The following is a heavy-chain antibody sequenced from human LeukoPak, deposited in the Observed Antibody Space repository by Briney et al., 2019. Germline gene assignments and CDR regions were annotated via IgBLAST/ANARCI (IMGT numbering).Heavy chain of an antibody. CDR2: ISGSGGTT. Sequence: PGGSLRLSCAASRVTFSSYTMSWVRQAPGKGLEWVSGISGSGGTTYYADSVKGRFTISRDNSKNTLYLQMNSLRAVDTAVYYCAKGFRRFHNSFDYWGQGTLVTVSS. J-gene: IGHJ4*02. D-gene: IGHD3-10*01. CDR3: AKGFRRFHNSFDY. V-gene: IGHV3-23*01. CDR1: RVTFSSYT.